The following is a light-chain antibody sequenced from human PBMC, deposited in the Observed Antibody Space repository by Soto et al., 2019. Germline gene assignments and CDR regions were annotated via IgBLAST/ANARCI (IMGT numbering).Light chain of an antibody. J-gene: IGKJ4*01. Sequence: DIQMTQSPSTLSASVGDRVTITCRASQSFSSWLAWYQQKPGKAPNLLIYKASSLESGVPSRFSGTGSGTEFTLTSSILQPDGFATYYCQQYNSYPLTFGGGTKVEIK. V-gene: IGKV1-5*03. CDR3: QQYNSYPLT. CDR2: KAS. CDR1: QSFSSW.